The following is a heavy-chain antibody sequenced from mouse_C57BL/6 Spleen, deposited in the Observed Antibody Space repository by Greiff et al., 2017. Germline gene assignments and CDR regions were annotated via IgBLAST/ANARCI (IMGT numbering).Heavy chain of an antibody. D-gene: IGHD2-3*01. CDR1: GYTFTSYW. J-gene: IGHJ2*01. CDR3: ARGIYDGYYVNYFDY. Sequence: QVQLQQPGAELVKPGASVKMSCKASGYTFTSYWITWVKQRPGQGLEWIGDIYPGSGSTNYNEKFTSKATLTVDTSSSTAYMQLSSLTSEDSAVYYCARGIYDGYYVNYFDYWGQGTTLTVSS. V-gene: IGHV1-55*01. CDR2: IYPGSGST.